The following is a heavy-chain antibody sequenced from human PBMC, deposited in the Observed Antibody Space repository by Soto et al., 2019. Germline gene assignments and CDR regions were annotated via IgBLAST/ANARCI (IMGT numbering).Heavy chain of an antibody. CDR3: ATETSYGGYAY. D-gene: IGHD5-12*01. CDR2: IYHSGST. Sequence: SETLSLTCAVSGGSISSGGYSWSWIRQPPGKGLEWIGYIYHSGSTYYNPSLKSRVTISVDRSKNQFSLKLSSVTAADTAVYYCATETSYGGYAYWGRGTLVTVSS. V-gene: IGHV4-30-2*01. CDR1: GGSISSGGYS. J-gene: IGHJ4*02.